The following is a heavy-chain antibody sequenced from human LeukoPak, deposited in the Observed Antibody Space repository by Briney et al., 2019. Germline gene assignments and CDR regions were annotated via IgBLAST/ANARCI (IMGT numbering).Heavy chain of an antibody. CDR3: ARDRGRYNWNDAVHYFDY. Sequence: PSETLSLTCTVSGGSISSSSYYWGWIRQPPGKGLEWIGSIYYSGSTNYNPSLKSRVTISVDTSKNQFSLKLSSVTAADTAVYYCARDRGRYNWNDAVHYFDYWGQGTLVTVSS. CDR1: GGSISSSSYY. CDR2: IYYSGST. J-gene: IGHJ4*02. D-gene: IGHD1-20*01. V-gene: IGHV4-39*07.